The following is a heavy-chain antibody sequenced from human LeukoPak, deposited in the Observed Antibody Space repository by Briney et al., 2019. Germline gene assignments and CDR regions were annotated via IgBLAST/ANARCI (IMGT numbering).Heavy chain of an antibody. J-gene: IGHJ4*02. CDR3: AKNQYSSGWYYFDY. CDR1: GFTFSSYE. CDR2: ISSSGSTI. D-gene: IGHD6-19*01. Sequence: GGSLRLSCAASGFTFSSYEMNWVRQAPGKGLEWVSYISSSGSTIYYADSVKGRFTISRDNSKNTLYLQMNSLRAEDAAVYYCAKNQYSSGWYYFDYWGQGTLVIVSS. V-gene: IGHV3-48*03.